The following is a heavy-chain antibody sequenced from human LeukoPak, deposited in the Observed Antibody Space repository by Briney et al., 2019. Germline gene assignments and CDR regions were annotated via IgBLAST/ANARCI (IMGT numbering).Heavy chain of an antibody. D-gene: IGHD2-15*01. Sequence: GGSLRLSCAVSGFTFRDAAMTWVRQAPGKGLEWVSLISSSGNNAYYADSVKGRFTISRDNSKNTLSLQMNSLRVEDTAVYYCAKDVGAATGDDAFDIWGQGTMVTVSS. CDR2: ISSSGNNA. J-gene: IGHJ3*02. V-gene: IGHV3-23*01. CDR1: GFTFRDAA. CDR3: AKDVGAATGDDAFDI.